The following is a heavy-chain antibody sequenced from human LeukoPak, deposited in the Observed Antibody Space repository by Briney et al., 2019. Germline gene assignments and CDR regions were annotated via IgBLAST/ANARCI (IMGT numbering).Heavy chain of an antibody. CDR2: INHSRST. D-gene: IGHD3-16*01. CDR1: GGSFSGYY. V-gene: IGHV4-34*01. CDR3: ARSFAISQGLDP. J-gene: IGHJ5*02. Sequence: PSETLSLTCAVYGGSFSGYYWGWIRQPPGKGLEWIGEINHSRSTNYNPSLKSRVTISVDTSKNQFSLNLSSVTAADTAVYYCARSFAISQGLDPWGQGTLVTVSS.